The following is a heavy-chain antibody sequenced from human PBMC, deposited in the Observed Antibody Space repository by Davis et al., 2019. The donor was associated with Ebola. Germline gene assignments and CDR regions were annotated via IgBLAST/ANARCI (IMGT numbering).Heavy chain of an antibody. D-gene: IGHD1-26*01. J-gene: IGHJ5*02. CDR3: ARAPAGVGATTSWFDP. Sequence: GESLKISCAASGFTFSSYGMHWVRQAPGKGLEWVAVISYDGSNKYYADSVKGRFTISRDNAKNSLSLQMSGLRAEDTAVYYCARAPAGVGATTSWFDPWGQGTLVTVSP. CDR2: ISYDGSNK. CDR1: GFTFSSYG. V-gene: IGHV3-30*03.